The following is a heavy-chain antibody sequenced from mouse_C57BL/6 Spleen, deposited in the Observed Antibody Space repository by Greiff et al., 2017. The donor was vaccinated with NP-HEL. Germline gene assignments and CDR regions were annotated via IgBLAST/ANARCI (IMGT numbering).Heavy chain of an antibody. CDR1: GYTFTSYW. J-gene: IGHJ3*01. CDR2: IDPSDSYT. CDR3: ARVNGAMGLRPSAY. V-gene: IGHV1-59*01. Sequence: QVQLQQPGAELVRPGTSVKLSCKASGYTFTSYWMHWVKQRPGQGLEWIGVIDPSDSYTNYNQKFKGKATLTVDTSSSTAYMQLSSLTSEDSAVYYCARVNGAMGLRPSAYWGQGTLVTVSA. D-gene: IGHD2-4*01.